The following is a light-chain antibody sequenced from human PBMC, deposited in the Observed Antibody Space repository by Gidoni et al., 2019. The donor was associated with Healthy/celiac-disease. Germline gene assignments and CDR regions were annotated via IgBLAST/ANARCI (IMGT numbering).Light chain of an antibody. V-gene: IGKV2-28*01. Sequence: GEPASISCRSSQSLLHSNGYNYLDWYLQKPGQSPQLLIYLGSNRASGVPDRFSGSGSGTDFTLKISRVEAEDVGVYYCMQALQTPTFXQXTKVEIK. CDR3: MQALQTPT. CDR2: LGS. CDR1: QSLLHSNGYNY. J-gene: IGKJ1*01.